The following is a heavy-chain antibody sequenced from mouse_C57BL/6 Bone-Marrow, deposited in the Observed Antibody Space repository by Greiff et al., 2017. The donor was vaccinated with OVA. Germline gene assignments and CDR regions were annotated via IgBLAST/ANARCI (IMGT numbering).Heavy chain of an antibody. CDR1: GYTFTSYW. V-gene: IGHV1-61*01. J-gene: IGHJ1*03. Sequence: QVQLQQPGAELVRPGSSVKLSCKASGYTFTSYWRDWVKQRPGQGLEWIGNIYPSDSETHYNQKFKDKATLTVDKSSSTAYMQLSSLTSEDSAVYYCASGGNWDDWYFDVWGTGTTVTVSS. D-gene: IGHD4-1*01. CDR3: ASGGNWDDWYFDV. CDR2: IYPSDSET.